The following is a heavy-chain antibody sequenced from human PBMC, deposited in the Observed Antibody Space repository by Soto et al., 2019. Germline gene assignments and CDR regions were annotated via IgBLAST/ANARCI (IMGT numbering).Heavy chain of an antibody. CDR2: VSAYNGNT. CDR1: GYIFYNFG. V-gene: IGHV1-18*01. Sequence: QVQLVQSGAEVKRPGASVKVSCKASGYIFYNFGISWVRQAPGQGLEWMGWVSAYNGNTKVAQKFRGRVTMTTDTSTNTAFMELRSLTSDDTAVYYCARDHAYCVSGTCFYSSDPWGQGTLVTVSS. D-gene: IGHD2-21*01. CDR3: ARDHAYCVSGTCFYSSDP. J-gene: IGHJ5*02.